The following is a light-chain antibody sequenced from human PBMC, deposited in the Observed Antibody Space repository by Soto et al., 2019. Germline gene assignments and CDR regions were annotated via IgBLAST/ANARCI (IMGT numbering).Light chain of an antibody. CDR2: AAS. V-gene: IGKV1-39*01. CDR1: QSIGFF. J-gene: IGKJ3*01. CDR3: QQSYGNPG. Sequence: DIQMTQSPSSLSASVGDRVTITCRASQSIGFFLSWYHQKPGKAPKLLIYAASSLQSGVPSRFSGSGSGTDFTLTITSLQPEDFGTYYCQQSYGNPGFAPGTKVDIK.